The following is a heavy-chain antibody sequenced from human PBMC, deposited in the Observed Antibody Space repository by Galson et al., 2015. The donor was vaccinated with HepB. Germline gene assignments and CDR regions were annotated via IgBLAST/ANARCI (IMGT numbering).Heavy chain of an antibody. V-gene: IGHV5-51*01. J-gene: IGHJ6*02. D-gene: IGHD2-2*01. CDR3: ARLGHEGYHYYGMDV. CDR1: GYSFRNYW. Sequence: QSGAEVKKPGESLKISCKASGYSFRNYWIGWVRQMPGKGLQCMGIIYPGGSETRYSPSFQGQVTISADKSINTAYLQWRSLKASDTAMYYCARLGHEGYHYYGMDVWGQGTTVTVSS. CDR2: IYPGGSET.